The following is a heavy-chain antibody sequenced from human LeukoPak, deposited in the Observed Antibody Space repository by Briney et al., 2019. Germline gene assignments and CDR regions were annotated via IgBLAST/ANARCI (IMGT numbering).Heavy chain of an antibody. CDR2: INPDGSTT. CDR1: GFTFTNYW. V-gene: IGHV3-74*01. J-gene: IGHJ3*01. D-gene: IGHD2-21*02. Sequence: GGSLRLSCAASGFTFTNYWMFWVRQAPGKGLVWVSGINPDGSTTTYADSVKGRFTISRDNAKNSLNLQMNSLRAEDTAVYYCAKDSYQGDWGLDAFDVWGQGTMVTVSS. CDR3: AKDSYQGDWGLDAFDV.